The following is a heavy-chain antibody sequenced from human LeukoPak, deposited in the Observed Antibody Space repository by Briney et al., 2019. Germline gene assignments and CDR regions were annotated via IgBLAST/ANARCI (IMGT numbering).Heavy chain of an antibody. J-gene: IGHJ4*02. D-gene: IGHD6-13*01. CDR2: IYYSGST. V-gene: IGHV4-59*01. CDR1: GGSISSYY. Sequence: SETLSLTCTVSGGSISSYYWGWIRQPPGKGLEWIGYIYYSGSTNYNPSLKSRVTISVDTSKNQSSLKLSSVTAADTAVYYCATTPRYSSSWYYFDYWGQGTLVTVSS. CDR3: ATTPRYSSSWYYFDY.